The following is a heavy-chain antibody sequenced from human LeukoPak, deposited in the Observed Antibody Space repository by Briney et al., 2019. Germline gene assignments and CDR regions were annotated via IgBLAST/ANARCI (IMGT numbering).Heavy chain of an antibody. CDR1: GDSTSSSNYY. CDR2: IYYSEST. V-gene: IGHV4-39*07. D-gene: IGHD1-7*01. CDR3: AREDWNYKVDAFDI. Sequence: SETLSLTCTVSGDSTSSSNYYWGWIRQPPRKGLEWIGSIYYSESTYYNPSLKSRVTISIDTSKNQFSLKMSSVTAADTAVYYCAREDWNYKVDAFDIWGQGTMVTVSS. J-gene: IGHJ3*02.